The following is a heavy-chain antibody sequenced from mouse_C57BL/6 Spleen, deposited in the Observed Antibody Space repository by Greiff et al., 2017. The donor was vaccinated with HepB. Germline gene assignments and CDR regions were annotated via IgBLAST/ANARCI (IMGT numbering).Heavy chain of an antibody. CDR3: ARDDDYGSSSNAMDY. CDR2: ISDGGSYT. Sequence: EVKVVESGGGLVKPGGSLKLSCAASGFTFSSYAMSWVRQTPEKRLEWVATISDGGSYTYYPDNVKGRFTISRDNAKNNLYLQMSHLKSEDTAMYYCARDDDYGSSSNAMDYWGQGTSVTVSS. CDR1: GFTFSSYA. V-gene: IGHV5-4*01. J-gene: IGHJ4*01. D-gene: IGHD1-1*01.